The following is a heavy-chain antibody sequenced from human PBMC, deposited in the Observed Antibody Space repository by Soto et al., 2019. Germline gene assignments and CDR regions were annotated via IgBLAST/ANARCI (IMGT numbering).Heavy chain of an antibody. Sequence: GSLRLSCAASGFTFSDYYMSWIRQAPGKGLEWVSYISSSSSYTNYADSVKGRFTISRDNAKNSLYLQMNSLRAEDTAVYYCARTQGYYGMDVWGQGTTVTASS. CDR1: GFTFSDYY. V-gene: IGHV3-11*06. J-gene: IGHJ6*02. CDR3: ARTQGYYGMDV. CDR2: ISSSSSYT.